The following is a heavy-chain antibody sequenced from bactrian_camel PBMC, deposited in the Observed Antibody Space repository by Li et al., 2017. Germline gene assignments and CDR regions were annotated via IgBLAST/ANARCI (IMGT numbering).Heavy chain of an antibody. CDR2: ISRTGTI. D-gene: IGHD2*01. CDR1: GYSFSSCE. Sequence: VQLVESGGGSVQVGGSLRITCAASGYSFSSCEMGWYRQAPGKERELVSTISRTGTINYDDSVKGRFTISQSNADNTLTLTMNNIKPEDTAIYYCAAGQWKCTGVRALSRVTYDYWGQGTQVTVSS. CDR3: AAGQWKCTGVRALSRVTYDY. J-gene: IGHJ4*01. V-gene: IGHV3S55*01.